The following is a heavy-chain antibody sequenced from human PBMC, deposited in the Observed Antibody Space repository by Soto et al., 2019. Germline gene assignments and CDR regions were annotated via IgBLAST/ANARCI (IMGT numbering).Heavy chain of an antibody. CDR3: ARGSVSGNYPEGYYYFDY. V-gene: IGHV4-59*01. CDR2: IYYSGST. D-gene: IGHD1-26*01. Sequence: QVQLQESGPGLVKPSETLSLTCTVSGGSISSYYWSWIRQPPGKGLEWIGSIYYSGSTIYNPSLRSRVTISVDTSKKQFSLNLNSVTAADTAVYYCARGSVSGNYPEGYYYFDYCDQGTLVTVSS. CDR1: GGSISSYY. J-gene: IGHJ4*02.